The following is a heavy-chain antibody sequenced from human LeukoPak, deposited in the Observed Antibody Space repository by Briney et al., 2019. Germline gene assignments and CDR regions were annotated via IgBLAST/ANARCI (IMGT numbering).Heavy chain of an antibody. CDR1: GFTVSRNY. Sequence: GGSLGLSCAASGFTVSRNYMSWVRQAPGKGLEWVSVIDSGGITYYADSVKGRFTISRDNSKNTLYLQMNSLRAEDTAVYYCARDRDGMDVWGQGTTVTVSS. CDR3: ARDRDGMDV. CDR2: IDSGGIT. J-gene: IGHJ6*02. V-gene: IGHV3-66*01.